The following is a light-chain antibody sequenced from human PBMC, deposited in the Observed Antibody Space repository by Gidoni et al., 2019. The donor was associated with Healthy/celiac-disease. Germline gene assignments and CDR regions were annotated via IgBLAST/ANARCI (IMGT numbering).Light chain of an antibody. V-gene: IGKV2-28*01. CDR1: QSLLHSDGYNY. J-gene: IGKJ4*01. Sequence: IVMTQSPLELLVTPGGPASISCRSSQSLLHSDGYNYLDWYLQKPGQSPQLLIYLGSNRASGVPDRFSGSGSGTYFTLKISRVEAEDVGVYYCMQALQTPLTFGGGTKVEIK. CDR3: MQALQTPLT. CDR2: LGS.